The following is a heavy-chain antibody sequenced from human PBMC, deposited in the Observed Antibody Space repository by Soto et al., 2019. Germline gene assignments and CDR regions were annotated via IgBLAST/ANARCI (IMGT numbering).Heavy chain of an antibody. Sequence: ASVKVSCKASGGTFSSYAISWVRQAPGQGLEWMGGMIPIFGTANYAQTFQGRVTITADESTSTAYMELSSLRSEDTAVYYCARRVTLIDDPWGQGTLVTVS. CDR3: ARRVTLIDDP. CDR2: MIPIFGTA. CDR1: GGTFSSYA. D-gene: IGHD3-22*01. J-gene: IGHJ5*02. V-gene: IGHV1-69*13.